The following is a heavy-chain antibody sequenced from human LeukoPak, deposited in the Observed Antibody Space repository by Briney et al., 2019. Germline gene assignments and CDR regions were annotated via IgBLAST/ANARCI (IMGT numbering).Heavy chain of an antibody. CDR1: GYTFTKYL. V-gene: IGHV1-46*01. D-gene: IGHD1-20*01. CDR2: INPNGDAT. Sequence: SVKVSCKTSGYTFTKYLIHWVRQAPGQGLEWVGTINPNGDATNYAPSLQGRLTLTQDTSTSTVYMQLRGLTPDDTAVYYCARQLFCAFDNCGYWLDPWGPGTLVTVSS. J-gene: IGHJ5*02. CDR3: ARQLFCAFDNCGYWLDP.